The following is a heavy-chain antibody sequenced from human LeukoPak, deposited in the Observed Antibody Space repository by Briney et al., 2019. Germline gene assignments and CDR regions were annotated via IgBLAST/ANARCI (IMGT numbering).Heavy chain of an antibody. CDR1: GFIFSRYG. CDR2: ICYDGTDK. D-gene: IGHD3-10*01. J-gene: IGHJ6*04. CDR3: ARANYGSGSNYYYGMDV. Sequence: GRSLRLSCAASGFIFSRYGMHWVRQAPGKGLEGGAVICYDGTDKYYADSVRGRFTISTDNSKNTLYLQMNSLRAEDTAVYYCARANYGSGSNYYYGMDVWGKGTTVTVSS. V-gene: IGHV3-33*01.